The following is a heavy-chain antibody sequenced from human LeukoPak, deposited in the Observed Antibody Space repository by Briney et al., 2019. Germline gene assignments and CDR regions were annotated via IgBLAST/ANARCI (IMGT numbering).Heavy chain of an antibody. J-gene: IGHJ4*02. CDR1: GLTFRTTW. CDR3: ATARNFRFEY. V-gene: IGHV3-74*01. CDR2: MNGEGTTI. D-gene: IGHD1-7*01. Sequence: PGGSLRLSCATSGLTFRTTWMHWVRQAPGKGLMWVSRMNGEGTTIDYADSVKGRFTVSRDYAKNTFFLQMNNLRTEDTALYFCATARNFRFEYWGQGSLVIVSA.